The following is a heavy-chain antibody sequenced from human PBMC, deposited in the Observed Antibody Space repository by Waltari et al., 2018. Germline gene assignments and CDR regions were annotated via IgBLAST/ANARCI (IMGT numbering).Heavy chain of an antibody. CDR1: GGTFSSYA. CDR3: ARDLNMEWLPDNSL. CDR2: IIPILGTA. J-gene: IGHJ4*02. V-gene: IGHV1-69*13. D-gene: IGHD5-12*01. Sequence: QVQLVQSGAEVKKPGSSVKVSCKASGGTFSSYAISWVRQAPGQGLEWMGGIIPILGTANYAQKCQGRVTITADESTSTAYMELSSLRSEDTAVYYCARDLNMEWLPDNSLWGQGTLVTVSS.